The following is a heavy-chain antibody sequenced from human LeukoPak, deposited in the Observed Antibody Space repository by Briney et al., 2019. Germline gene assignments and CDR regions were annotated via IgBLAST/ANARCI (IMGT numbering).Heavy chain of an antibody. Sequence: SETLSLTCAVSGGSISSGGYSWSWIRQPPGKGLEWIGYIYHSGSTYYNPSLKSRVTISVDRSKNQFSLKLSSVTAADTAVYYCARDVEFRQHDAFDIWGQGTMVTVSS. CDR2: IYHSGST. D-gene: IGHD2-2*01. J-gene: IGHJ3*02. CDR1: GGSISSGGYS. CDR3: ARDVEFRQHDAFDI. V-gene: IGHV4-30-2*01.